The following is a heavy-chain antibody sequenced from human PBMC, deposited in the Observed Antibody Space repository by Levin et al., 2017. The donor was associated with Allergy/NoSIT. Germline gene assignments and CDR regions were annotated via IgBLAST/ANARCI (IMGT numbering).Heavy chain of an antibody. D-gene: IGHD2-21*02. CDR2: IYPGDSDT. Sequence: GESLKISCKGSGYSFPSYWIGWVRQMPGKGLEWMGIIYPGDSDTRYTPSFQGQVTISVDKSISTAYLPGSSLKAPDTAMYYCAIRGAAGDSFGYYFDYWGRGTLVTVSS. J-gene: IGHJ4*02. CDR1: GYSFPSYW. V-gene: IGHV5-51*01. CDR3: AIRGAAGDSFGYYFDY.